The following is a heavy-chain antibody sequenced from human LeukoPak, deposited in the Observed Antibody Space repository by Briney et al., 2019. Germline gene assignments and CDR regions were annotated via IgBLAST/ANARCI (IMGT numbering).Heavy chain of an antibody. CDR2: INHSGST. J-gene: IGHJ4*02. D-gene: IGHD6-6*01. CDR1: GGSFSVYY. V-gene: IGHV4-34*01. Sequence: PSETLSLTRAVYGGSFSVYYWRWIRQPPGRGLEWIGEINHSGSTNYNPSLKSRVTISVDTSKNQFSLKLSSVTAADTAVYYCARVKRAGIAARQWFDYWGQGTLVTVSS. CDR3: ARVKRAGIAARQWFDY.